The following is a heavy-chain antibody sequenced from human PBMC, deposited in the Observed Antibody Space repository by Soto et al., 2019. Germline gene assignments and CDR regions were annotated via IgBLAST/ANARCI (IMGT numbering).Heavy chain of an antibody. CDR3: AGTSSLQWYYMDV. J-gene: IGHJ6*03. Sequence: SQTLSITCVISGDSVSSNSAAWNWIRQSPSRGLEWLGRTYYRSRWYNDYAVSVRSRITVNADTSKNQFSLHLNSVTPEDTAVYYFAGTSSLQWYYMDVWDKGTTVTVSS. V-gene: IGHV6-1*01. CDR1: GDSVSSNSAA. D-gene: IGHD1-7*01. CDR2: TYYRSRWYN.